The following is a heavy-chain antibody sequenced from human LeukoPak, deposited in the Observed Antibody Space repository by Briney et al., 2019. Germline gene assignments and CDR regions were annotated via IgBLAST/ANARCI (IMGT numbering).Heavy chain of an antibody. CDR2: INHSGST. Sequence: SETLSLTCAVYGASFSGYYWTWIRQPPGKGLEWIGEINHSGSTNYNPSLKSRVTISVGTSKNQFSLKLTSVTAADTAVYYCARGYDYGNYNVWGQGTLVTVSS. J-gene: IGHJ4*02. CDR3: ARGYDYGNYNV. V-gene: IGHV4-34*01. D-gene: IGHD4-11*01. CDR1: GASFSGYY.